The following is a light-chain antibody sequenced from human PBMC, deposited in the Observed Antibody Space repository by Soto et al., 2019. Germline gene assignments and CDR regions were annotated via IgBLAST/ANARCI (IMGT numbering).Light chain of an antibody. V-gene: IGKV3D-15*01. CDR3: QQYNNWWT. J-gene: IGKJ1*01. CDR2: DAT. CDR1: RRVSSY. Sequence: EILLTQTPGTLSLSPGERATLSCRASRRVSSYLAWYQQKPGQAPRLLIYDATNRATGIPARFSGSGSGTEFTLTISSLQSEDFAVYYCQQYNNWWTFGQGTKVDI.